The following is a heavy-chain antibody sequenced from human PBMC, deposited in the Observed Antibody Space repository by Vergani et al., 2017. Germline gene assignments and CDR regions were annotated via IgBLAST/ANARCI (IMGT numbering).Heavy chain of an antibody. CDR2: ISWNSGSI. J-gene: IGHJ4*02. CDR1: EFTSDDYA. CDR3: AKARGTLGGDYYFDY. Sequence: EVQLVESGGGLVQPGRSLRLSCAASEFTSDDYAMHWVRQSPGKGLEWVSGISWNSGSIGYADSVKGRFTISRDNAKNSLYLQMNSLRAEDTALYYCAKARGTLGGDYYFDYWGQGTLVTVSS. V-gene: IGHV3-9*02. D-gene: IGHD2-21*01.